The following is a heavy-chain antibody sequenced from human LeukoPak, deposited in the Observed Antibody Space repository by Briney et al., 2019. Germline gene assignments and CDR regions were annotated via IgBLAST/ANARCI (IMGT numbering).Heavy chain of an antibody. Sequence: SETLSLTCAVYGGSFSGYYWSWIRQPPGKGLEWIGEINHSGSTNYNPSLKSRVTISVDTSKNQFSLKLSSVTAADTAVYYCARIYDSSGYYLDYWGQGTLVTVSS. CDR3: ARIYDSSGYYLDY. V-gene: IGHV4-34*01. CDR1: GGSFSGYY. J-gene: IGHJ4*02. CDR2: INHSGST. D-gene: IGHD3-22*01.